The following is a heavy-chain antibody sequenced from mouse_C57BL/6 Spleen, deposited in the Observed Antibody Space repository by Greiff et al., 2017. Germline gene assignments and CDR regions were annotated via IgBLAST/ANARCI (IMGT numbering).Heavy chain of an antibody. CDR2: FYPGSGSI. CDR3: ARHEEKGLTTPRFDY. CDR1: GYTFTEYT. J-gene: IGHJ2*01. D-gene: IGHD1-1*01. Sequence: VQLQESGAELVKPGASVKLSCKASGYTFTEYTIHWVKQRSGQGLEWIGWFYPGSGSIKYNEKFKDKATLTADKSSSTVYMELSRLTSEDAAVYFCARHEEKGLTTPRFDYWGQGTTLTVSS. V-gene: IGHV1-62-2*01.